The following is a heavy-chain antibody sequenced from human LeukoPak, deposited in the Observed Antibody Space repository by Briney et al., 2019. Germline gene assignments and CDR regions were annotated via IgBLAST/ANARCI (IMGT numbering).Heavy chain of an antibody. Sequence: ASVKVSCKASGYTFTSYGISWVRQAPGHGLEWMGWISAYNGNTNYAQKLQGRVTMTTDTSTSTAYMELRSLRSDDTAVYYCARDCSSTSCYYYYYYGMDVWGQGTTVTVSS. CDR1: GYTFTSYG. CDR3: ARDCSSTSCYYYYYYGMDV. J-gene: IGHJ6*02. D-gene: IGHD2-2*01. CDR2: ISAYNGNT. V-gene: IGHV1-18*01.